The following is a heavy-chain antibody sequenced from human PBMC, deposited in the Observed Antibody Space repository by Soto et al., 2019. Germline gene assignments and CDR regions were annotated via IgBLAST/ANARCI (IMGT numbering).Heavy chain of an antibody. CDR3: AAARHEGYMDV. CDR2: ISSSSSTI. V-gene: IGHV3-48*01. D-gene: IGHD6-25*01. J-gene: IGHJ6*03. Sequence: GGSLRLSCAASGFTFSSYSMNWVRQAPGKGLEWVSYISSSSSTIYYADSVKGRFTISRDNAKNSLYLQMNSLRAEDTAVYYCAAARHEGYMDVWGKGTTVTVSS. CDR1: GFTFSSYS.